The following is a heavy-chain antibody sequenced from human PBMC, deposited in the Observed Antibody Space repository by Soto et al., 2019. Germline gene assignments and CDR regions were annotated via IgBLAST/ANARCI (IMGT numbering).Heavy chain of an antibody. J-gene: IGHJ4*02. Sequence: QVQLQESGPGLVKPSETLSLTCTVSGGSIIIYYWSWIRQPPGKGLEWIGYIYYSGSTNYNPSLKSRVTISVDTSKNQFSLKLSSVTAADTAVYYCARAMRGSYLRYFDYWGQGTLVTVSS. D-gene: IGHD1-26*01. CDR1: GGSIIIYY. V-gene: IGHV4-59*01. CDR3: ARAMRGSYLRYFDY. CDR2: IYYSGST.